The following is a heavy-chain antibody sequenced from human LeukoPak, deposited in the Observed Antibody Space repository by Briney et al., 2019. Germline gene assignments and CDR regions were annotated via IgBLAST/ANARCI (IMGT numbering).Heavy chain of an antibody. CDR3: ARDRASVYYDFWSGYPTFDY. CDR1: GFTLSSYS. J-gene: IGHJ4*02. V-gene: IGHV3-21*01. D-gene: IGHD3-3*01. CDR2: ISSSSSYI. Sequence: GGSLRLSCAASGFTLSSYSMNWVRQAPGKGLEWVSSISSSSSYIYYADSVKGRFTISRDNAKNSLYLQMNSLRAEDTAVYYCARDRASVYYDFWSGYPTFDYWGQGTLVTVSS.